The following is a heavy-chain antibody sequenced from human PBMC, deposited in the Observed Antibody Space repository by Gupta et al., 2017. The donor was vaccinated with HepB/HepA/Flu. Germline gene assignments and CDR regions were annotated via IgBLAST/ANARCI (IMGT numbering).Heavy chain of an antibody. D-gene: IGHD5-12*01. V-gene: IGHV3-11*01. J-gene: IGHJ6*02. CDR2: IKNDGSST. CDR3: ARDFRYNGMDV. Sequence: QVQLVESGGGSVKPGGSLRLSCTASGFALGDFYMTWLRQGPGKGLEWVSYIKNDGSSTDHADSVRGRFTTFRDNAKNTLYLQMNSLRVEDTGLYFCARDFRYNGMDVWGQGTSVTVS. CDR1: GFALGDFY.